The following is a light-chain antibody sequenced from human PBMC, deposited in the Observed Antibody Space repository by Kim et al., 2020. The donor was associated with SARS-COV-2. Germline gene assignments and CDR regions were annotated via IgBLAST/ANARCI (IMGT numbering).Light chain of an antibody. CDR1: SLRSYY. Sequence: SSELTQDPAVSVALGQTVRITCQGDSLRSYYATWYQQRPRQAPVLVIYGRNNRPSGIPDRFPGSSSGNTASLTISGAQAEDEADFCCQSRGSGGNVLFGGGTPLTVL. CDR2: GRN. J-gene: IGLJ2*01. CDR3: QSRGSGGNVL. V-gene: IGLV3-19*01.